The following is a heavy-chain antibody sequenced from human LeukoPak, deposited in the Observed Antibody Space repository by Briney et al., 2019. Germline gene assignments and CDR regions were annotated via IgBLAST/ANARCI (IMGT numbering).Heavy chain of an antibody. V-gene: IGHV1-2*02. J-gene: IGHJ3*02. CDR3: ARSCGSSWYGCAFDI. D-gene: IGHD6-13*01. CDR1: GYTFTGYY. Sequence: ASVKVSCKASGYTFTGYYMHWVRQAPGQGLEWMGWINPNSGGTNYAQKFQGGVTMTRDTSISTAYMELSRLRSDDTAVYYCARSCGSSWYGCAFDIWGQGTMVTVSS. CDR2: INPNSGGT.